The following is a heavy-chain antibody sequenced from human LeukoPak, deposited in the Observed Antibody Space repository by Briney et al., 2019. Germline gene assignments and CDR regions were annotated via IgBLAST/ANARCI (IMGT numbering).Heavy chain of an antibody. CDR1: GYTFTSYG. V-gene: IGHV1-18*01. J-gene: IGHJ5*02. Sequence: ASVKVSSKASGYTFTSYGISWVRQAPGQGLEWMGWISAYNGNTNYAQKFQGRVTMTRNTSISTAYMELSSLRSEDTAVRYCARGTGFSGSYYFDPWGQGTLVTVSS. CDR2: ISAYNGNT. D-gene: IGHD1-26*01. CDR3: ARGTGFSGSYYFDP.